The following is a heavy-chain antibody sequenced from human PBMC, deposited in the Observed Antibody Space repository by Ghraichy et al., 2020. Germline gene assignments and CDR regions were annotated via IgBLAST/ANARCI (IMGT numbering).Heavy chain of an antibody. CDR1: GFTFSSYS. CDR2: ISSSSSTI. D-gene: IGHD2-2*01. J-gene: IGHJ6*02. Sequence: GSLRLACAASGFTFSSYSMNWVRQAPGKGLEWVSYISSSSSTIYYADSVKGRFTISRDNAKNSLYLQMNSLRDEDTAVYYCARDRYCSSTSCSYGMDVWGQGTTVTVSS. V-gene: IGHV3-48*02. CDR3: ARDRYCSSTSCSYGMDV.